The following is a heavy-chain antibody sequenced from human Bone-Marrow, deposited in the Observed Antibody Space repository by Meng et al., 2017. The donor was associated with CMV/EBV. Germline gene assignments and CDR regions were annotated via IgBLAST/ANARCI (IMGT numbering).Heavy chain of an antibody. J-gene: IGHJ6*02. CDR2: ISSSSSYI. Sequence: GESLKISCAASGFTFSSYSMNWVRQAPGKGLEWVSSISSSSSYIYYADSVKGRFTISRDNAKNSLYLQMNSLRAEDTAVYYCARVGTPYYGMDVWGQGTTVTVSS. V-gene: IGHV3-21*01. D-gene: IGHD1-1*01. CDR3: ARVGTPYYGMDV. CDR1: GFTFSSYS.